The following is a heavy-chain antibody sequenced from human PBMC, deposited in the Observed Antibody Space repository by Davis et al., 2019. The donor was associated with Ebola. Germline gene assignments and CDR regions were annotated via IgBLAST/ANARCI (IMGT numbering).Heavy chain of an antibody. CDR2: INHSGST. CDR1: GGSVSGYY. CDR3: ATGRLRAYYYYGMDV. J-gene: IGHJ6*02. V-gene: IGHV4-34*01. Sequence: SETLSLTCAVYGGSVSGYYWSWIRQLPGKGLEWNGEINHSGSTNYNPSLKSRVTISVDTSKNQFSLKLSSVTAADTAVYYCATGRLRAYYYYGMDVWGQGTTVTVSS. D-gene: IGHD5-12*01.